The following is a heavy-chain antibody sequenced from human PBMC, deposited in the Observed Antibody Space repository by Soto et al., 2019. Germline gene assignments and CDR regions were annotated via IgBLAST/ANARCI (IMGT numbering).Heavy chain of an antibody. CDR2: ISGSGGST. D-gene: IGHD3-22*01. CDR1: GFTFSSYA. V-gene: IGHV3-23*04. Sequence: EVQLVESGGGLVQPGGSLRLSCAASGFTFSSYAMSWVRQAPGKGLEWVSAISGSGGSTYYADSVKGRFTISRDNSKNTLYLQMNSLRAEDTAVYYCAKDPHYDSSGYYLNFDYWGQGTLVTVSS. CDR3: AKDPHYDSSGYYLNFDY. J-gene: IGHJ4*02.